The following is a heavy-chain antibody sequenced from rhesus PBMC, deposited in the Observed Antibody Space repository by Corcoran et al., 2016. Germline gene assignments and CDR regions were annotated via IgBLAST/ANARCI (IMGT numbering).Heavy chain of an antibody. CDR1: GGSISGGYG. Sequence: AVSGGSISGGYGWGWIRQPPGKGREWIGSIYSSSGNTYYNPSLKSRVTISTDTSKNQFSLKLSSVTAADTAVYYCARGIAAAHFDYWGQGVLVTVSS. D-gene: IGHD6-43*01. CDR3: ARGIAAAHFDY. J-gene: IGHJ4*01. V-gene: IGHV4S7*01. CDR2: IYSSSGNT.